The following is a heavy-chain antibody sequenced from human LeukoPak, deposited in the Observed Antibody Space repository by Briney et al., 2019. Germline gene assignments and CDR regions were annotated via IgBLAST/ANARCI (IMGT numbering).Heavy chain of an antibody. D-gene: IGHD6-13*01. V-gene: IGHV3-21*01. J-gene: IGHJ4*02. CDR3: ARYSSSWYFIDY. Sequence: PGGSRRLPCAASGFTFSSYSMNWVRQAPGKGLEWVSSISSSSSYIYYADSVKGRFTISRDNAKNSLYLQMNSLRAEDTAVYYCARYSSSWYFIDYWGQGTLVTVSS. CDR1: GFTFSSYS. CDR2: ISSSSSYI.